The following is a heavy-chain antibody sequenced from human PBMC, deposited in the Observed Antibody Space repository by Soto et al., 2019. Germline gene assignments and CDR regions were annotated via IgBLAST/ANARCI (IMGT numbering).Heavy chain of an antibody. CDR2: IYSGGST. J-gene: IGHJ6*04. D-gene: IGHD3-9*01. CDR1: GFTVSSNY. CDR3: ARGGDDILTGYALGV. V-gene: IGHV3-66*01. Sequence: GGSLRLSCAASGFTVSSNYMSWVRQAPGKGLEWVSVIYSGGSTYYADSVKGRFTISRDNSKNTLYLQMNSLRAEDTAVYYCARGGDDILTGYALGVWGKGTTVTVSS.